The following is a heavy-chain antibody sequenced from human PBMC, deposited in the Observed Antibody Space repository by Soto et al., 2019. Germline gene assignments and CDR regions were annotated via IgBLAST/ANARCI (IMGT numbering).Heavy chain of an antibody. CDR3: ARGERITIFGVVTTKQFDY. J-gene: IGHJ4*02. V-gene: IGHV1-3*01. D-gene: IGHD3-3*01. CDR1: GYTFTSYA. CDR2: INAGNGNT. Sequence: ASVKVSCKASGYTFTSYAMHWVRQAPGQRLEWMGWINAGNGNTKYSQKFQGRVTITRDTSASTAYMELSSLRSEDTAVYYCARGERITIFGVVTTKQFDYWGQGTLVTVSS.